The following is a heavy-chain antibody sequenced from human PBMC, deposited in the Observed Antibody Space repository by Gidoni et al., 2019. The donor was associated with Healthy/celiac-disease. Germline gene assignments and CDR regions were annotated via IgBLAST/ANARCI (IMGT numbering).Heavy chain of an antibody. V-gene: IGHV4-34*01. D-gene: IGHD3-10*01. CDR3: ARGPRGSGSYQN. CDR1: GGSLSGYY. J-gene: IGHJ4*02. CDR2: INHSGST. Sequence: QVQLQQWGAGLLKPSETLSLTCAVYGGSLSGYYWSWIRQPPGKGLEWIGEINHSGSTNYNPSLKSRVTISVDTSKNQFSLKLSSVTVADTAVYYCARGPRGSGSYQNWGQGTLVTVSS.